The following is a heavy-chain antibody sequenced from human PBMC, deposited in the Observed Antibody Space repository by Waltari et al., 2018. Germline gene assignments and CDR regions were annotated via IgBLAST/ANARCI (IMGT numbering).Heavy chain of an antibody. J-gene: IGHJ3*01. CDR3: ASVPRLTSSTFDF. CDR2: INSGGKTI. D-gene: IGHD2-21*01. CDR1: GLIFETYS. Sequence: EVQLVESGGGLVQPGGSLRLSCAVSGLIFETYSMNWVRQAPGKWLEWISFINSGGKTIYYEDSVKCRFTVSRDNARKSIYLQMSSLRDDDTAVYFCASVPRLTSSTFDFWGRGTMVTVSS. V-gene: IGHV3-48*02.